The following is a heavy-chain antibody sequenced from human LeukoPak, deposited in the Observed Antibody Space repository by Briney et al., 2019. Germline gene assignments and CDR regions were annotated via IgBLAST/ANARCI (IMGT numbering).Heavy chain of an antibody. V-gene: IGHV3-30*18. J-gene: IGHJ4*02. Sequence: PGRSLRLSCAASRFTFSSFGMHWVRQAPGKGLEWVALISYDGSNKYYADSVKGRFTISRDNSKNTLYLQMNSLRAEDTAVYYCAKVYGDYAIDYWGQGTLVTVSS. CDR1: RFTFSSFG. CDR3: AKVYGDYAIDY. CDR2: ISYDGSNK. D-gene: IGHD4-17*01.